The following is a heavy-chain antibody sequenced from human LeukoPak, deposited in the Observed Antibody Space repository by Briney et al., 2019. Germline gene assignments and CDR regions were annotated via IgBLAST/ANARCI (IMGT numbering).Heavy chain of an antibody. D-gene: IGHD4-11*01. J-gene: IGHJ4*02. V-gene: IGHV1-24*01. CDR1: GYTLTELS. Sequence: ASVKVSCKVSGYTLTELSMHWVRQAPGKGLEWMGGFDPEDGETIYAQKFQGRVTMTEDTSTDTAYMELSSLRSKDTAVYYCATDYRYSNSFDYWGQGTLVTVSS. CDR2: FDPEDGET. CDR3: ATDYRYSNSFDY.